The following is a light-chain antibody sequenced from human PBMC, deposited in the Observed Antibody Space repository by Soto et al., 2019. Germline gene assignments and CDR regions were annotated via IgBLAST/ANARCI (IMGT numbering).Light chain of an antibody. CDR3: QHYNSYPLT. CDR1: QTISSW. V-gene: IGKV1-5*03. Sequence: DIPMTQSPSTLSASVGDRVTITCRASQTISSWLAWYQQKPGKAPNLLIYKASSLESGVPSRFSGSGSGTEFTLTISSLQPDDFGTYYCQHYNSYPLTFGGGTKVEIK. CDR2: KAS. J-gene: IGKJ4*01.